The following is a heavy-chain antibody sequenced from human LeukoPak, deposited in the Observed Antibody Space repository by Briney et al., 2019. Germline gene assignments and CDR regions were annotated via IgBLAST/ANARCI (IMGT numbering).Heavy chain of an antibody. CDR1: GVSFSHYY. J-gene: IGHJ6*03. V-gene: IGHV4-34*01. CDR2: INDSGTI. D-gene: IGHD1-7*01. Sequence: SETLSLTCAVYGVSFSHYYWSWIRQSPGMGLEWIGEINDSGTINYNPSLMSRVTISLDKSKNHFSLRLSSATAADTAVYHCARRWNYGRNYYIDVWGKGATVSVS. CDR3: ARRWNYGRNYYIDV.